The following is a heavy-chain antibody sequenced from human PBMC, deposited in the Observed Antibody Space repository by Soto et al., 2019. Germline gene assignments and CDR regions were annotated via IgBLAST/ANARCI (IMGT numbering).Heavy chain of an antibody. CDR2: IYWDDDT. CDR3: AHAYGGTSWPNDAFDV. CDR1: GFSLSADGVG. D-gene: IGHD2-2*01. V-gene: IGHV2-5*02. J-gene: IGHJ3*01. Sequence: ITLKESGPTLVKPTQTLTLTCSFSGFSLSADGVGVGWIRQPPGKALEWLALIYWDDDTRYRPSLNSRLTITKDSSKNQVVLTMTNMDPVDTATYYCAHAYGGTSWPNDAFDVWGQGTVVTVSS.